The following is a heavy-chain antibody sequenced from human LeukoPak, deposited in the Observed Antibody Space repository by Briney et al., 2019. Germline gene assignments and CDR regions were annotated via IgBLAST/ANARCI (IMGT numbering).Heavy chain of an antibody. CDR3: VVVTAERSY. J-gene: IGHJ4*02. CDR1: GFTFSTYW. D-gene: IGHD2-21*02. Sequence: PGGSLRLSCAASGFTFSTYWMGWVRQAPGKGLEWIGSVYYSGSTYYNPSLKSRVTISGDTSKNQFSLKLSSVTAAGTAVYFGVVVTAERSYWGQGTLVTVSS. V-gene: IGHV4-39*07. CDR2: VYYSGST.